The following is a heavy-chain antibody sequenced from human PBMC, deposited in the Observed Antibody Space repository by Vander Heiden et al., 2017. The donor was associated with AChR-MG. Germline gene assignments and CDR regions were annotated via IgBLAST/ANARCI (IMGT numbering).Heavy chain of an antibody. V-gene: IGHV4-39*01. CDR1: GVSLSSDSYY. CDR2: LYNSGST. J-gene: IGHJ4*02. CDR3: ARRVRHTACDY. Sequence: QVQLQESGPGLVKPSETLSLTCSVSGVSLSSDSYYWGWIRQPPGKGLEWIGSLYNSGSTYYNPLLKSRVTISADTSKNQFSLKMNFVTAADTALYYCARRVRHTACDYWGQGTLVTVPS. D-gene: IGHD4-17*01.